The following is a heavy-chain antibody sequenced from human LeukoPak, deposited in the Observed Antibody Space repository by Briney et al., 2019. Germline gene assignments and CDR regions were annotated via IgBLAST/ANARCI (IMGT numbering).Heavy chain of an antibody. CDR2: INHSGST. D-gene: IGHD6-19*01. Sequence: PSETLSLTCAVYGGSFSGYYWSWIRQPPGKGLEWIGEINHSGSTNYNPALKSRVTISVATPKNQFSLKLSSVTAADTAVYYCARPQGWLGTQPFDYWGQGTLVTVSS. J-gene: IGHJ4*02. CDR1: GGSFSGYY. CDR3: ARPQGWLGTQPFDY. V-gene: IGHV4-34*01.